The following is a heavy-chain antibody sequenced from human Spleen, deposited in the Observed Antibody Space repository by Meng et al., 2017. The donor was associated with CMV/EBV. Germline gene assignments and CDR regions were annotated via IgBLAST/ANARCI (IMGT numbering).Heavy chain of an antibody. D-gene: IGHD3-3*01. Sequence: GESLKISCAASGFTVSSNYMSWVRQAPGKGLEWVSAIGTAGDTYYPGSVKGRFTISRENAKNSLYLQMNSLRAGDTAVYYCARGNYDFWSGYQYYYYYGMDVWGQGTTVTVSS. CDR3: ARGNYDFWSGYQYYYYYGMDV. CDR1: GFTVSSNY. V-gene: IGHV3-13*01. J-gene: IGHJ6*02. CDR2: IGTAGDT.